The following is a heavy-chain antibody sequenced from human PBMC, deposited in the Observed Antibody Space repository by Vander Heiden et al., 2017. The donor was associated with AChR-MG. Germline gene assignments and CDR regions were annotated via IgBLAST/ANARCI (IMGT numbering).Heavy chain of an antibody. CDR1: GFTFDDYA. J-gene: IGHJ4*02. CDR3: AKSEAKAAFDY. Sequence: EVQLVESGGGLVQPGRYLRLSFAASGFTFDDYAMHGVRQAAGKGLEWVSGISGNSGSIGYADSVKGRFTISRDNAKNSLYLQMNSLRAEDTALYYCAKSEAKAAFDYWGQGTLVTVSS. V-gene: IGHV3-9*01. CDR2: ISGNSGSI. D-gene: IGHD2-15*01.